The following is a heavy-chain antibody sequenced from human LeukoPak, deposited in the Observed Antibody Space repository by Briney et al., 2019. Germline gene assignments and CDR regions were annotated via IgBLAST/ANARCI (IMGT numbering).Heavy chain of an antibody. D-gene: IGHD3-10*01. V-gene: IGHV3-23*01. CDR1: GFTFSSYL. J-gene: IGHJ3*02. CDR2: VSGSGGST. CDR3: CRRGVSPLDAFDI. Sequence: PGGSLRLSCAASGFTFSSYLMSWVRQTPGKGLERVSAVSGSGGSTFYADSVKGRFTISRDNSKNTLYLQMDNLRAEDTAVYYCCRRGVSPLDAFDIWGQGTMVTVSS.